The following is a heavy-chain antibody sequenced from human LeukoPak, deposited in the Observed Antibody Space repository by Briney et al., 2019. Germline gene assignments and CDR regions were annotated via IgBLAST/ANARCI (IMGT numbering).Heavy chain of an antibody. CDR3: TRESLPYYYAQVDYDY. V-gene: IGHV3-7*03. CDR1: KFTFSNYC. J-gene: IGHJ4*02. Sequence: GGSLRLSCAASKFTFSNYCMSWVRQAPGKGLQWVANIKQDGSGKYYVDSVKGRFTISRDDSKSIAYLQMNSLKTEDTAVYYCTRESLPYYYAQVDYDYWGQGTLVTVSS. CDR2: IKQDGSGK. D-gene: IGHD3-10*01.